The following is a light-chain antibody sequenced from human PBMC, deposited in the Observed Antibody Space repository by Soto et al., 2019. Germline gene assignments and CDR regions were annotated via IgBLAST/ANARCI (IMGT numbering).Light chain of an antibody. V-gene: IGKV1-5*03. CDR1: QSISSW. J-gene: IGKJ2*01. CDR3: QQYNSYST. CDR2: KAS. Sequence: DIQMTQSPSTLSASVGDRVTITCRASQSISSWLAWYQQKPGKAPKLLIYKASSLESGDPPRFSGSGSGTEFTLTISSLQADDFATYDCQQYNSYSTFGQGTKLEIK.